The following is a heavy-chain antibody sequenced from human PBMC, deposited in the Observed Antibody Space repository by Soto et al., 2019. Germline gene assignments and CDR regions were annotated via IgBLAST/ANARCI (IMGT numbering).Heavy chain of an antibody. D-gene: IGHD2-2*01. Sequence: SETLSLTCTVSGGSISSSSYYWGWIRQPPGKGLEWIGSIYYSGSTYYNPSLKSRVTISVDTSKNQFSLKLSSVTAADTAVYYCARGRCSSTSCYAVLYYYYYYMDVWGKGTTVTSP. CDR3: ARGRCSSTSCYAVLYYYYYYMDV. V-gene: IGHV4-39*01. CDR1: GGSISSSSYY. J-gene: IGHJ6*03. CDR2: IYYSGST.